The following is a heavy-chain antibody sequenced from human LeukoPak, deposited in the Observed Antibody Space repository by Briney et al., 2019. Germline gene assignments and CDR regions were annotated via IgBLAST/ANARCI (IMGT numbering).Heavy chain of an antibody. Sequence: SGTLSLTCAVYGGSFSGYYWSWIRQPPGKGLEWIGEINHSGSTNYNPSLKSRVTISVDTSKNQFSLKLSSVTAADTAVYYCARRSYYGSGSYYAPLNYWGQGTLVTVSS. D-gene: IGHD3-10*01. V-gene: IGHV4-34*01. CDR2: INHSGST. J-gene: IGHJ4*02. CDR3: ARRSYYGSGSYYAPLNY. CDR1: GGSFSGYY.